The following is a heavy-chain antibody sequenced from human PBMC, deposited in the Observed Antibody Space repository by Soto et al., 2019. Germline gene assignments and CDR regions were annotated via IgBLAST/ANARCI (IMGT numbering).Heavy chain of an antibody. CDR2: ITSSGSYT. V-gene: IGHV3-11*05. CDR1: GLTCSDYY. J-gene: IGHJ6*02. Sequence: QVKLVESGGGLVKPGGSLRLSCAASGLTCSDYYMSWIRQAPGKGLEWLSYITSSGSYTKNADSVQGRFTISRDNAKNSLYLQMNRLRAEDTAVYYCARELDGIDVWGQGTTVTVSS. CDR3: ARELDGIDV.